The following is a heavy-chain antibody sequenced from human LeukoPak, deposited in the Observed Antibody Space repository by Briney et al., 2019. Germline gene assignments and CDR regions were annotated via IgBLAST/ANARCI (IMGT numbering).Heavy chain of an antibody. CDR3: AKSVRGVPAASRGSDY. Sequence: SETLSLTCAVYGGSFSGYYWSWIRQPPGKGLEWIGEINHSGSTNYNPSLKSRVTISVDTSKNQFSLKLSSVTAADTAVYYCAKSVRGVPAASRGSDYWGQGTLVTVSS. D-gene: IGHD2-2*01. J-gene: IGHJ4*02. CDR2: INHSGST. CDR1: GGSFSGYY. V-gene: IGHV4-34*01.